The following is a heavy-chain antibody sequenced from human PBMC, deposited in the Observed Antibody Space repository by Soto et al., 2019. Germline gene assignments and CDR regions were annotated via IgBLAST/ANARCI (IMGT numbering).Heavy chain of an antibody. J-gene: IGHJ5*02. CDR3: ARGEDWFDP. V-gene: IGHV4-39*01. CDR1: GGSISSSSYY. CDR2: IYYSGST. Sequence: PSETLSLTCTVSGGSISSSSYYWGWIRQPPGKGLEWIGSIYYSGSTYYNPSLKSRVTISVDTSKNQFSLKLSSVTAADTAVYYCARGEDWFDPWGQGTLVTVPQ.